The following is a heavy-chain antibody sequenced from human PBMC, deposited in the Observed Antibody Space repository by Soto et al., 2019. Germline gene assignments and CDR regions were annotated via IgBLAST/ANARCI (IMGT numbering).Heavy chain of an antibody. CDR3: ASASITIFGVVRSPPDY. Sequence: QVQLVQSGAEVKKPGSSVKVSCKASGGTFSSYAISWVRQAPGQGLEWMGGIIPIFGTANYAQKFPGRVTITADESTRTAYMERSSLRSEDTAVYYCASASITIFGVVRSPPDYWGQGPLVTVSS. V-gene: IGHV1-69*01. CDR2: IIPIFGTA. D-gene: IGHD3-3*01. CDR1: GGTFSSYA. J-gene: IGHJ4*02.